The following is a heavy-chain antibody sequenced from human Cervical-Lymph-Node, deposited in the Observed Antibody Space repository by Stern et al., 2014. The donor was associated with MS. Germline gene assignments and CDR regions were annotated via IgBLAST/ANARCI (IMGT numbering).Heavy chain of an antibody. Sequence: VQLVESGAEVKKPGASVKVSCKASGYTFTSYDINWVRQATGQGLEWMGWMNPNSGNTGYAQKFRGRVTMTRHTSISTAYMELSSLRSEDTAVYYCARNLVDYDFWSGCRPGVIFDPWGQGTLVTVSS. D-gene: IGHD3-3*01. CDR3: ARNLVDYDFWSGCRPGVIFDP. CDR1: GYTFTSYD. CDR2: MNPNSGNT. V-gene: IGHV1-8*01. J-gene: IGHJ5*02.